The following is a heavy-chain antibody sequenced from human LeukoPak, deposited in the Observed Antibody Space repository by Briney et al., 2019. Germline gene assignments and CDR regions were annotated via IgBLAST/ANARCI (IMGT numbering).Heavy chain of an antibody. Sequence: GGSLRLSCAASGFSSYGMSWVRQAPGKGLEWVSAISGSGGSTYYADSVKGRFTISRDNSKNTLYLQMNSLRAEDTAVYYCAKSRYGRYYFDYWGQGTLVTVSS. J-gene: IGHJ4*02. D-gene: IGHD2-2*01. CDR1: GFSSYG. CDR3: AKSRYGRYYFDY. CDR2: ISGSGGST. V-gene: IGHV3-23*01.